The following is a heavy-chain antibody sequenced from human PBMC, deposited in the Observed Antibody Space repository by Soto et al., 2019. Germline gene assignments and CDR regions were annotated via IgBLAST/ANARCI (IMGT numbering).Heavy chain of an antibody. CDR1: GFMFSRYW. Sequence: GGSLRLSCATSGFMFSRYWMHWVRQIPGKGLLWVSRINSDGSSTNYADSVKGRFTISRDNAKNTLYLQINSLRAEDTAVYYCARGIEHYYGTSGYYHFDNWGQGTLVTVPQ. D-gene: IGHD3-22*01. CDR3: ARGIEHYYGTSGYYHFDN. V-gene: IGHV3-74*01. J-gene: IGHJ4*02. CDR2: INSDGSST.